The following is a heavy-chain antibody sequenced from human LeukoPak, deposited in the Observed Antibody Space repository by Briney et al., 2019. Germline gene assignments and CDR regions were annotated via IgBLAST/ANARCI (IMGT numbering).Heavy chain of an antibody. CDR1: GYTFTGYY. D-gene: IGHD5-12*01. Sequence: ASVKVSCKASGYTFTGYYMHWVRQAPGQGLEWMGWINPNSGGTNYAQKFQGRVTMTRDTYISTAYMELSRLRSEDTAVYYCARDVEWLYYFDYWGQGTLVTVSS. V-gene: IGHV1-2*02. CDR2: INPNSGGT. CDR3: ARDVEWLYYFDY. J-gene: IGHJ4*02.